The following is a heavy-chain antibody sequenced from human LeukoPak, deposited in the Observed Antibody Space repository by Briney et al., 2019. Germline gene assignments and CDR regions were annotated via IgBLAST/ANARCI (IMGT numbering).Heavy chain of an antibody. Sequence: SETLSLTCTVSGGSISSYYWSWIRQPAGKGLEWIGRIYTSGSTNYNPSLKSRVTMSVDTSKNQFSLKLSSVTAADTAVYYCARGRSSTPPYYMDVWGKGTTVTVSS. J-gene: IGHJ6*03. D-gene: IGHD2-2*01. CDR1: GGSISSYY. CDR3: ARGRSSTPPYYMDV. CDR2: IYTSGST. V-gene: IGHV4-4*07.